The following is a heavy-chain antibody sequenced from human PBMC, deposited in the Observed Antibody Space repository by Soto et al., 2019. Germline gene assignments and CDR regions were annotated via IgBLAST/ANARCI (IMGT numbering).Heavy chain of an antibody. V-gene: IGHV1-69*12. CDR2: IIPKFATT. CDR1: GGAFNKFP. J-gene: IGHJ6*02. CDR3: ARDRGFMTTGSYYHEPDV. D-gene: IGHD4-4*01. Sequence: QVQLVQSGAEVKKPGSSVKVSCKASGGAFNKFPITWVRQAPGQGLEWMGGIIPKFATTDYAQKFQGRVTITADEFTSTAYMELSSLISDDTAVYYCARDRGFMTTGSYYHEPDVWGQGTTVTVSS.